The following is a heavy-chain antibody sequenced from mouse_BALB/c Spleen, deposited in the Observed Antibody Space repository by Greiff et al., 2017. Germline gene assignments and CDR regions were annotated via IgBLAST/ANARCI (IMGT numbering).Heavy chain of an antibody. J-gene: IGHJ4*01. CDR2: IWAGGST. CDR1: GFSLTSYG. Sequence: VKVVESGPGLVAPSQSLSITCTVSGFSLTSYGVHWVRQPPGKGLEWLGVIWAGGSTNYNSALMSRLSISKDNSKSQVFLKMNSLQTDDTAMYYCARGNYRYDGDYAMDYWGQGTSVTVSS. D-gene: IGHD2-14*01. V-gene: IGHV2-9*02. CDR3: ARGNYRYDGDYAMDY.